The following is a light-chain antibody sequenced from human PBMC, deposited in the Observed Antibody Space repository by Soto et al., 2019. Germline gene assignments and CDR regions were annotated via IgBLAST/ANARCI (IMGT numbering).Light chain of an antibody. V-gene: IGKV3-15*01. Sequence: EIVMTQSPATLSLSPGERATLSCRASLSVSSDLAWYRQKPGQAPRLLIYRAFTRATGIPARFSGSGFGTDFPLTISSLQYEDFAVYYCQQYNNWPLTFGGGTKVEIK. CDR2: RAF. J-gene: IGKJ4*01. CDR1: LSVSSD. CDR3: QQYNNWPLT.